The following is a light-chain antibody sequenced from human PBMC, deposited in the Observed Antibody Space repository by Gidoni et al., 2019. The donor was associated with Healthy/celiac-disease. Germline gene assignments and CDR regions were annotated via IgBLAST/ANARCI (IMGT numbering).Light chain of an antibody. J-gene: IGKJ1*01. CDR1: QSISNY. CDR2: AAS. Sequence: DIQMTQSPSSLSASAGDRVTITCRASQSISNYVNWFQQKTGKAPKLLIYAASSLQSGVPSRFRGSGSGTDFTLTISSLQPEDFASYYCQQSYSTPWTFGQGTKVEIK. CDR3: QQSYSTPWT. V-gene: IGKV1-39*01.